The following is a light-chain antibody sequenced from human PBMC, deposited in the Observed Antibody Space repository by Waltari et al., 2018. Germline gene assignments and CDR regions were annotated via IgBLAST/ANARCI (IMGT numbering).Light chain of an antibody. CDR1: SSAIGPYNY. CDR3: SSYTRVSASVV. V-gene: IGLV2-14*03. J-gene: IGLJ3*02. Sequence: QSALTQPASVSGSPGQSITISCTGTSSAIGPYNYSSWYQQHPGRPPKLIIYDVSKRPSGVSIRFSGSKSDNTASLTISGLQAEDEADYYCSSYTRVSASVVFGGGTKLTVL. CDR2: DVS.